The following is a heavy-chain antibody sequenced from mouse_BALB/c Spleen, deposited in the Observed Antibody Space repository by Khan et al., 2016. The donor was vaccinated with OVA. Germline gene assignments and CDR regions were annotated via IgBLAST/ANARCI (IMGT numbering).Heavy chain of an antibody. CDR1: GYSITSDYA. CDR3: ARDGSRYNYAMDY. V-gene: IGHV3-2*02. D-gene: IGHD2-3*01. J-gene: IGHJ4*01. CDR2: INYSGSA. Sequence: LQESGPGLVKPSQSLSLTCTVTGYSITSDYAWNWIRQFPGNKLVWMGYINYSGSANYNPALKSRISITRDTSKNQFFLQLNSVTTADSATYYCARDGSRYNYAMDYWGQGTSVTVSS.